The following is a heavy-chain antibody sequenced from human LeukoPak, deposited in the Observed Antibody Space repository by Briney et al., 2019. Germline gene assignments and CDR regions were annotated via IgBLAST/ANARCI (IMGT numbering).Heavy chain of an antibody. CDR1: GFTFSTYA. J-gene: IGHJ4*02. CDR3: ATSLSGWFGPSAYY. CDR2: ISGDGRAI. V-gene: IGHV3-48*04. D-gene: IGHD6-19*01. Sequence: GGSLRLSCAASGFTFSTYAMSWVRQAPGKGLEWASFISGDGRAIHYADSVKGRFTISADNARNSVFLQMNSLRGEDTAVYYCATSLSGWFGPSAYYCGQGTLVTVSS.